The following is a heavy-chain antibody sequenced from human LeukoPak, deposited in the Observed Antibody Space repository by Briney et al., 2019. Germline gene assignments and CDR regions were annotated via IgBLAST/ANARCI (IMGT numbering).Heavy chain of an antibody. D-gene: IGHD3-16*01. J-gene: IGHJ4*02. CDR1: GGTFSSYA. CDR2: IIPIFGTA. V-gene: IGHV1-69*05. CDR3: AREYYNYVWVPDY. Sequence: GASVKVSCKASGGTFSSYAISWVRQAPGQGLEWMGGIIPIFGTANYAQKFQGRVTITTDESTSTAYMELSSLRSEDTAVYYCAREYYNYVWVPDYWGQGTLVTVSS.